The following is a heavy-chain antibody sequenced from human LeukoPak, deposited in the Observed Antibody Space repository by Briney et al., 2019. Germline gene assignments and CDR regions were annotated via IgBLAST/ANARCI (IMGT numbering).Heavy chain of an antibody. D-gene: IGHD1-26*01. J-gene: IGHJ6*02. CDR1: GFTFNSYA. Sequence: GGSLRLSCAASGFTFNSYAMHWVRQAPGKGLEWVAVISYDGSNKYYADSVKGRFTISRDNSKNTLYLQMNSLRAEDTAVYYCAREKDVEFGADYYYYGMDVWGQGTTVTVSS. CDR3: AREKDVEFGADYYYYGMDV. V-gene: IGHV3-30*04. CDR2: ISYDGSNK.